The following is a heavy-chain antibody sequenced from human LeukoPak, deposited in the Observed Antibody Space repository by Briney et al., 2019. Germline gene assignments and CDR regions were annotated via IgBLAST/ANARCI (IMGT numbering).Heavy chain of an antibody. CDR2: IYPGDSDT. Sequence: GESLKISCEGSGYSFTTHWIGWVRQMPGKGLEWMGIIYPGDSDTRYSPSFQGQVTISGDKSISTVYLQWSSLKASDTATYYCARRMGPNGLYAFDIWGQGTMVTVSS. D-gene: IGHD4/OR15-4a*01. V-gene: IGHV5-51*01. CDR3: ARRMGPNGLYAFDI. CDR1: GYSFTTHW. J-gene: IGHJ3*02.